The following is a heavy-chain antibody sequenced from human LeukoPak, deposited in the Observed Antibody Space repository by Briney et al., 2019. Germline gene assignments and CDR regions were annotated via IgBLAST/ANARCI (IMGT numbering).Heavy chain of an antibody. CDR1: GFTLSSYS. J-gene: IGHJ4*02. V-gene: IGHV3-48*02. Sequence: GGSLRLSCAASGFTLSSYSMNWVRQAPGKGLEWVSYISSSSSTIYYADSVKGRFTISRDNAKNSLYLQMNSLRDEDTAVYYCARGAIWGGDYFDYWGQGTLVTVSS. CDR3: ARGAIWGGDYFDY. CDR2: ISSSSSTI. D-gene: IGHD7-27*01.